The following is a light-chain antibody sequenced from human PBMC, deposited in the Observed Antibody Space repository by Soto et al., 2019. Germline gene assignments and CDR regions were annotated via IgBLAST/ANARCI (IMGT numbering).Light chain of an antibody. J-gene: IGKJ5*01. Sequence: IQLTQSPSLLSTSVGYRVTMTCVASQSISSYLNWYQQKPGKAPKLLIYAASSLQSGVPSRFSVSGSGTDFTVTISSLQPEDFATYDCQQSYSTPITVGRGTRLEIK. CDR2: AAS. V-gene: IGKV1-39*01. CDR3: QQSYSTPIT. CDR1: QSISSY.